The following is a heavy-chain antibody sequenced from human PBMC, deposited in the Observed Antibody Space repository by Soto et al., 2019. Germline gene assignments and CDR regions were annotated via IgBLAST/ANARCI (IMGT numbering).Heavy chain of an antibody. CDR2: IIPIFGTA. CDR3: ARGDTMVRGVSYYYGMDV. J-gene: IGHJ6*02. D-gene: IGHD3-10*01. Sequence: ASVKVSCKASGGTFSSYAISWVRQAPGQGLEWMGGIIPIFGTANYAQKFQGRVTITADESTSTAYMELSSLRSEDTAVYYCARGDTMVRGVSYYYGMDVWGQGTTVTVSS. CDR1: GGTFSSYA. V-gene: IGHV1-69*13.